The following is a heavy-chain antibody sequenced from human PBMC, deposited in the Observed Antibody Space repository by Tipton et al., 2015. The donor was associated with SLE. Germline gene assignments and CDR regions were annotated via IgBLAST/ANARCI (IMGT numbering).Heavy chain of an antibody. J-gene: IGHJ6*02. CDR1: GGSFSDYS. CDR3: ARGRLLEWLSSYYYYYGMDV. CDR2: INHSGST. V-gene: IGHV4-34*01. D-gene: IGHD3-3*01. Sequence: TLSLTCGVYGGSFSDYSWSWIRQPPGKGLEWIGEINHSGSTNYNPSLKSRVTISVDTSKSQFSLKLSSVTAADTAVYYCARGRLLEWLSSYYYYYGMDVWGQGTPVTVSS.